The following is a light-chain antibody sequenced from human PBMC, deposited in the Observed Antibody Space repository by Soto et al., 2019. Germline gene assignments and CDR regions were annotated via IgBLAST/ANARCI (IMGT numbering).Light chain of an antibody. CDR1: QNVRSY. Sequence: PGERATLSCRASQNVRSYLAWYQQKPGQAPRLLIHDASSRATGIPDRFSGSGSGTDFTLTISSLEPEDSAVYYCQQRTNWPTSTFGQGTRLEIK. V-gene: IGKV3-11*01. CDR2: DAS. CDR3: QQRTNWPTST. J-gene: IGKJ5*01.